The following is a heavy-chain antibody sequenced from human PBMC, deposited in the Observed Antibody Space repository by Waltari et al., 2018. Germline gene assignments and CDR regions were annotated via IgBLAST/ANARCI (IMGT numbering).Heavy chain of an antibody. CDR1: GYTFTSYA. J-gene: IGHJ4*02. D-gene: IGHD2-15*01. CDR3: ARGDGELLLTPHYYFDY. CDR2: INAGNGNT. V-gene: IGHV1-3*01. Sequence: QVQLVQSGAEVKKPGASVKVSCKASGYTFTSYAMHWVRQAPGQRLEWMGWINAGNGNTKYSQKFQGRVTITRDTSASTAYMELSSLRSEDTAVYYCARGDGELLLTPHYYFDYWGQGTLVTVSS.